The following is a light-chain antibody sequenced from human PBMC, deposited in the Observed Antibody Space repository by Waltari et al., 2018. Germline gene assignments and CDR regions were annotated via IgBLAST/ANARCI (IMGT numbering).Light chain of an antibody. CDR3: TSHAGSNNHVL. CDR2: EVS. J-gene: IGLJ2*01. CDR1: SSDVGGYNY. Sequence: QSALPQPPSASGSPGQSVPISCTGTSSDVGGYNYVSWYQQHPGNAPKLMIYEVSERPSGLPERCSGAKSGNTASRTVSGLQAEDEAAYYCTSHAGSNNHVLFGGGTTLTVL. V-gene: IGLV2-8*01.